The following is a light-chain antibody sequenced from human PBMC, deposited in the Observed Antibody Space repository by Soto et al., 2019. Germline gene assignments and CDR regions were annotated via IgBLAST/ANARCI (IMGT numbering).Light chain of an antibody. Sequence: DIHLTQSPSTLSASVGDRVTITCRASQSVTTWLAWYQQKPGKAPKLLIYDASSLESGVPSRFSGSGSGTQFTLTIGSLQPDDFATYYCQQYKSDSQTFGQGTKVDI. V-gene: IGKV1-5*01. CDR3: QQYKSDSQT. J-gene: IGKJ2*01. CDR1: QSVTTW. CDR2: DAS.